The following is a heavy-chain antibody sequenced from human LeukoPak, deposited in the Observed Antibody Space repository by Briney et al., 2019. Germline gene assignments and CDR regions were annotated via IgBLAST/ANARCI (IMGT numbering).Heavy chain of an antibody. CDR3: AKDRPIYSRSRGYFDY. CDR2: IRYDGSNK. Sequence: GGSLRLSCAASGFTFSSYGMHWVRQAPGKGLEWVAFIRYDGSNKYYADSVKGRFTISRDNSKNTLYLQMNSLRAEDTAVYYCAKDRPIYSRSRGYFDYWGQGTLVTVSS. CDR1: GFTFSSYG. V-gene: IGHV3-30*02. J-gene: IGHJ4*02. D-gene: IGHD6-13*01.